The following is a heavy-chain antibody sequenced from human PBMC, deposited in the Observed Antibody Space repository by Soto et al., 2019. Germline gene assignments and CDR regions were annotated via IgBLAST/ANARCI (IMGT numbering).Heavy chain of an antibody. V-gene: IGHV3-73*02. D-gene: IGHD6-19*01. J-gene: IGHJ3*02. CDR1: GFTFSGSA. Sequence: EVQLVESGGGLVQPGGSLKLSCAASGFTFSGSAMHWVRQASGKGLEWVGRIRSKANSYATAYAASVKGRFTISRDDSKNTAYLQMNSLKTEDTAVYYCVSVAGTGQGAFDIWGQGTMVTVSS. CDR3: VSVAGTGQGAFDI. CDR2: IRSKANSYAT.